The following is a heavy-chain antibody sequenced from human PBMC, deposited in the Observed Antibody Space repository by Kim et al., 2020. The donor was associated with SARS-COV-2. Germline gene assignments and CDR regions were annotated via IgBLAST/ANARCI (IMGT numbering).Heavy chain of an antibody. V-gene: IGHV3-48*03. D-gene: IGHD6-13*01. CDR3: ARDPYSSSYNYYGMDV. J-gene: IGHJ6*02. Sequence: GGSLRLSCAASGFTFSSYEMNWVRQAPGKGLEWVSYISSSGSTIYYADSVKGRFTISRDNAKNSLYLKMNSLRAEDTAVYYCARDPYSSSYNYYGMDVWGQGTTVTVSS. CDR1: GFTFSSYE. CDR2: ISSSGSTI.